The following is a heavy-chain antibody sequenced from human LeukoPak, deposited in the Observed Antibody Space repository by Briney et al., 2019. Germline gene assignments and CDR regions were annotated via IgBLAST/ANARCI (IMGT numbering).Heavy chain of an antibody. CDR3: ARHPSSAWHTDY. J-gene: IGHJ4*01. V-gene: IGHV4-39*01. CDR2: ISYSGTT. CDR1: GGSISTSTYC. D-gene: IGHD6-25*01. Sequence: PSETLSLTCTVSGGSISTSTYCWGWIRQPPGKGLEWIGSISYSGTTYYNPSLKSRVTISVDTSNNQFSLRLTSVTAADTAVYFCARHPSSAWHTDYWGHGTLVTVSS.